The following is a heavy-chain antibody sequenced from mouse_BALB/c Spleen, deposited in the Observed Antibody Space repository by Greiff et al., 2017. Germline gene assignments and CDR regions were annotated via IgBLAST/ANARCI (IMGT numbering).Heavy chain of an antibody. CDR3: ARETAY. CDR1: GFTFSSYA. Sequence: EVHLVESGGGLVKPGGSLKLSCAASGFTFSSYAMSWVRQSPEKRLEWVAEISSGGSYTYYPDTGTGRFTISRDNAKNTLYLEMSSLRSEDTAMYYCARETAYWGQGTLVTVSA. V-gene: IGHV5-9-4*01. J-gene: IGHJ3*01. CDR2: ISSGGSYT.